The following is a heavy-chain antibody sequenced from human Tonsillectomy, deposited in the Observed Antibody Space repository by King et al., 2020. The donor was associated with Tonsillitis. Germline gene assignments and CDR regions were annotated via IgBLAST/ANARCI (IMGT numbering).Heavy chain of an antibody. Sequence: QLVQSGAEVKKPGSSVKVSCKASGGTFSSYAISWVRQAPGQGLEWMGGIIPIFGTANYAQKFKGRVTITADESTSTAYMELSSLRSEDTAVYYCASPNRGIAAAGSFDYWGQGTLVTVSS. CDR1: GGTFSSYA. CDR2: IIPIFGTA. V-gene: IGHV1-69*12. D-gene: IGHD6-13*01. CDR3: ASPNRGIAAAGSFDY. J-gene: IGHJ4*02.